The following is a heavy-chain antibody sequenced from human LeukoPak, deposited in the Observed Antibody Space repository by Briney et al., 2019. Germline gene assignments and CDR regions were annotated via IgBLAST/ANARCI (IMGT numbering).Heavy chain of an antibody. CDR3: ARHYYSSSSYWFDP. CDR1: GGSISSYY. CDR2: IYYSGST. D-gene: IGHD6-6*01. J-gene: IGHJ5*02. Sequence: PSETLSLTCTVSGGSISSYYWSWIRQPPGKGLERIGYIYYSGSTNYNPSLKSRVTISVDTSKNQFSLKLSSVTAADTAVYYCARHYYSSSSYWFDPWGQGTLVTVSS. V-gene: IGHV4-59*08.